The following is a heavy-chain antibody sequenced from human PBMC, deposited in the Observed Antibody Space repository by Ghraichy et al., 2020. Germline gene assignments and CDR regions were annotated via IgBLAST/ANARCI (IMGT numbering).Heavy chain of an antibody. D-gene: IGHD2-8*01. CDR1: GGSFSNYC. CDR3: ARLPFAYGGYIDY. V-gene: IGHV4-4*09. CDR2: IYASGST. J-gene: IGHJ4*02. Sequence: SESLSLTCNVSGGSFSNYCWTWIRQPPGKGLEWMGYIYASGSTNYNPSLKSRLTISIDTTKNHFSLKLISVTAADTAVYYCARLPFAYGGYIDYWGQGTLVTVSS.